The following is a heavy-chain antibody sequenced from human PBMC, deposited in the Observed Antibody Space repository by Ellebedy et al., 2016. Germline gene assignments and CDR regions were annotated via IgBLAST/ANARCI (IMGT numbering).Heavy chain of an antibody. D-gene: IGHD3-22*01. CDR3: ARERSSGYYDS. Sequence: GGSLRLSXAASGFTFNNFFMSWVRQAPGKGLEWVSTISGDGGTTYYADSVKGRFTISRDNSKNTLYLQMKSLRAEDTAVYYCARERSSGYYDSWGQGTLVTVSS. CDR2: ISGDGGTT. J-gene: IGHJ4*02. CDR1: GFTFNNFF. V-gene: IGHV3-23*01.